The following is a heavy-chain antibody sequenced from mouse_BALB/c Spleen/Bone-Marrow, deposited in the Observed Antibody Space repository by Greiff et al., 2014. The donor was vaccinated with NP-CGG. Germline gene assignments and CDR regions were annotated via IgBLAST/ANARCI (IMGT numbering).Heavy chain of an antibody. V-gene: IGHV1-7*01. CDR1: GYTFTSYW. CDR2: INPITGYI. J-gene: IGHJ2*01. D-gene: IGHD2-10*02. CDR3: ARSKYGNYVGFDY. Sequence: LVESGAELAKPGASVQLSCKASGYTFTSYWMHWVKQRPGQGLEWIGYINPITGYIEYNQKFKDKATLTADRSSSTAYMQLSSLTSEDSAVYYCARSKYGNYVGFDYWGQGTTLTASS.